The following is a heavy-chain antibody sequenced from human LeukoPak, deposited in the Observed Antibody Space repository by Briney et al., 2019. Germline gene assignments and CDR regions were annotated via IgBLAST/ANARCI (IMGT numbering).Heavy chain of an antibody. CDR3: ASSRYCSGGSCLDWFDP. V-gene: IGHV1-69*13. D-gene: IGHD2-15*01. Sequence: ASVNVSCKASGGTFSSYAISWVRQAPGQGLEWMGGIIPIFGTANYAQKFQGRVTITADESTSTAYMELSSLRSEDTAVYYCASSRYCSGGSCLDWFDPWGQGTLITVSS. J-gene: IGHJ5*02. CDR2: IIPIFGTA. CDR1: GGTFSSYA.